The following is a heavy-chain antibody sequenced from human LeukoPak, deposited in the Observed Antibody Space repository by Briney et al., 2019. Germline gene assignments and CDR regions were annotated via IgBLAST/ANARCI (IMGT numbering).Heavy chain of an antibody. CDR1: GFSFSSNS. D-gene: IGHD3-22*01. J-gene: IGHJ4*02. CDR2: IKQDGSEK. CDR3: ARGVGYYDSSGFFDY. V-gene: IGHV3-7*01. Sequence: GGSLRLSCAASGFSFSSNSMHWVRQAPGKGLEWVANIKQDGSEKYYVDSVKGRFTISRDNAKNSLYLQMNSLRAEDTAVYYCARGVGYYDSSGFFDYWGQGTLVTVSS.